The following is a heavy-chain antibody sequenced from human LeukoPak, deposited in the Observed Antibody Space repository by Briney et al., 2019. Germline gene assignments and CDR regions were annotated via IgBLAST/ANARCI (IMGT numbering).Heavy chain of an antibody. CDR3: AREANGGSAYNWFDP. Sequence: PSETLSLTCTVSGGSISSYYWSWIRQPAGKGLEWIGRIYTSGSTNYNPSLKSRVTMSVDTSKNQFSLKLSSVTAADTAVYYCAREANGGSAYNWFDPWGQGTLVTVSS. D-gene: IGHD2-8*01. CDR2: IYTSGST. J-gene: IGHJ5*02. V-gene: IGHV4-4*07. CDR1: GGSISSYY.